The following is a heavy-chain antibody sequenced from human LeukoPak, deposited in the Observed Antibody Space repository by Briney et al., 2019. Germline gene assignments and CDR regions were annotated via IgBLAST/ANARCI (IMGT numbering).Heavy chain of an antibody. Sequence: ASVKVSCKVSGYTLTELSMHWVRQAPGKGLEWMGGFDPEDGETIYAQNFQGRVTMTEDTSTDTAYMELSSLRSEDTAVYYCAAEDDYIWKSYRSLDIWGQGTMVTVSS. CDR3: AAEDDYIWKSYRSLDI. V-gene: IGHV1-24*01. D-gene: IGHD3-16*02. J-gene: IGHJ3*02. CDR2: FDPEDGET. CDR1: GYTLTELS.